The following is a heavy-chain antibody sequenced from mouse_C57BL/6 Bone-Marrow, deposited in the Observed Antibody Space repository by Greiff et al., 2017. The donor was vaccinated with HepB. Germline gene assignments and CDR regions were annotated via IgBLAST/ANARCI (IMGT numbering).Heavy chain of an antibody. CDR3: AIEGLLRGYFDY. J-gene: IGHJ2*01. V-gene: IGHV1-82*01. Sequence: QVQLKESGPELVKPGASVKISCKASGYAFSSSWMNWVKQRPGKGLEWIGRIYPGDGDTNYNGKFKGKATLTADKSSSTAYMQLSSLTSEDSAVYYCAIEGLLRGYFDYWGQGTTLTVSS. CDR2: IYPGDGDT. CDR1: GYAFSSSW. D-gene: IGHD2-3*01.